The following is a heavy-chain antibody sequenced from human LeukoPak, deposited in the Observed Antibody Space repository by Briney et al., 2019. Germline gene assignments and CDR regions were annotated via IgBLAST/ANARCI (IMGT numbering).Heavy chain of an antibody. Sequence: PSETLSLTCAVSGGSISSYYWSWIRQPPGKGLEWIGYIYYSGSTNYNPSLKSRVTISVDTSKNQFSLKLSSVTAADTAVYYCARASPTKLDYWGQGTLVTVSS. CDR3: ARASPTKLDY. CDR2: IYYSGST. CDR1: GGSISSYY. V-gene: IGHV4-59*01. D-gene: IGHD5-12*01. J-gene: IGHJ4*02.